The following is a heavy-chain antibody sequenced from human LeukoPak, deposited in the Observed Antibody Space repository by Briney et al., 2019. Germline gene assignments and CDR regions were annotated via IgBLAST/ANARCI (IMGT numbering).Heavy chain of an antibody. Sequence: SVKVSCKASGGTFSSYAISWVRQAPGQGLEWMGGIIPIFGTANYAQKFQGRVTITADKSTSTAYMELSSLRSEDTAVYYCARDSPTSIAVAEGAFDIWSQGTMVTVSS. CDR3: ARDSPTSIAVAEGAFDI. V-gene: IGHV1-69*06. D-gene: IGHD6-19*01. CDR2: IIPIFGTA. J-gene: IGHJ3*02. CDR1: GGTFSSYA.